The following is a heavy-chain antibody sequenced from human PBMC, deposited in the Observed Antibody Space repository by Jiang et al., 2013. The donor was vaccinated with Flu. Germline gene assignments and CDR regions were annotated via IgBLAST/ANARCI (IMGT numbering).Heavy chain of an antibody. CDR2: IYPGDSET. Sequence: GAEVKKPGESLKISCQGSGYTFTSYWIAWVRQMPGKGLEWMGIIYPGDSETRYSPSFQGQVTISVDKSISTAYLQWTSLKASDTAIYFCARRGYTAGWYGLEYWGQGTLV. D-gene: IGHD6-19*01. J-gene: IGHJ4*02. CDR1: GYTFTSYW. CDR3: ARRGYTAGWYGLEY. V-gene: IGHV5-51*03.